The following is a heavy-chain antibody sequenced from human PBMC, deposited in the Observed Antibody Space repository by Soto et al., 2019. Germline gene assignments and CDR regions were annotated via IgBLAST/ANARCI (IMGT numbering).Heavy chain of an antibody. V-gene: IGHV4-61*08. CDR1: GVSVSSGDYY. CDR2: VYYTGST. Sequence: QVQLQESGPGLVKPSETLSLTCTVSGVSVSSGDYYWSWIRQPPGKGLEWIGYVYYTGSTNYKSSLKSRVTISVDTSKNQFSLQLNSVTAADTAVYSCPTMNILAGHAFDFWGQGTMVTVSS. D-gene: IGHD3-9*01. J-gene: IGHJ3*01. CDR3: PTMNILAGHAFDF.